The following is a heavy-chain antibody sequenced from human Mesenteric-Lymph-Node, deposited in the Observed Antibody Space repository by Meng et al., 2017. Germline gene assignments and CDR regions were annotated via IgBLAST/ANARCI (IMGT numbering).Heavy chain of an antibody. J-gene: IGHJ4*02. V-gene: IGHV3-30*07. CDR2: ISYDGSNK. Sequence: GESLKISCAASGFTFSSYAMHWVRQAPGKGLEWVAVISYDGSNKYYADSVKGRFTISRDTSKNTLYLQMNSLRVEDTAVYYCARDLEKYYFDYWGQGTLVTVSS. CDR1: GFTFSSYA. CDR3: ARDLEKYYFDY.